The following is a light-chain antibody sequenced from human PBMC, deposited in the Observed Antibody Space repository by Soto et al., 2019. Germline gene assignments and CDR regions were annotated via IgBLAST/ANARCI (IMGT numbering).Light chain of an antibody. V-gene: IGLV2-23*01. Sequence: QSVLTQPACLAGSPGRSITISYTRTRYDVGSFLVSWYQQYLGQAPKLILYEADKRPSGISNRFSGSKSGDTASLTISGLQAEDEAHYFCCSSAGSSTFVFGTGTKATVL. CDR3: CSSAGSSTFV. CDR2: EAD. J-gene: IGLJ1*01. CDR1: RYDVGSFL.